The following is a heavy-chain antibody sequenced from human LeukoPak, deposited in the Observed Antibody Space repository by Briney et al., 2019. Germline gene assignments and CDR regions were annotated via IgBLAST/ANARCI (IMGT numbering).Heavy chain of an antibody. CDR1: GFTFSGNG. Sequence: GGSLRLSCAASGFTFSGNGMSWVRQAPGKGPEWVSGVTGDGATRYYADSVKGRFTISRDNSKNTVYLQMNSLRAEDTAFYYCAKMQGYFDYWSQGTLVTVSA. V-gene: IGHV3-23*01. CDR3: AKMQGYFDY. CDR2: VTGDGATR. J-gene: IGHJ4*02.